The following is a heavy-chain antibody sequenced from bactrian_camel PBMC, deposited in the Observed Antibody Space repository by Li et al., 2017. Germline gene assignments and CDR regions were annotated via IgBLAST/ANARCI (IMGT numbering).Heavy chain of an antibody. Sequence: VQLVESGGGSVQTGGSLTLTCAGSGRTYFNWCMGWFRQVEGKDRVAVATLDYRGRTAYQDSVKGRFTITKDNAKNILYLQMNSLTPGDTAMYYCTARYEFGLGACSGVGGLGFWGQGTQVTVS. V-gene: IGHV3S53*01. CDR3: TARYEFGLGACSGVGGLGF. J-gene: IGHJ6*01. CDR1: GRTYFNWC. CDR2: LDYRGRT. D-gene: IGHD1*01.